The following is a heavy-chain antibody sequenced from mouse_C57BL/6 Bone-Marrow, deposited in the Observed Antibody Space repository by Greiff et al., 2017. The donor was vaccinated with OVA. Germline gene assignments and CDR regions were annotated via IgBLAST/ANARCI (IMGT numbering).Heavy chain of an antibody. CDR1: GFTFSDYY. Sequence: DVKLQESGGGLVQPGGSLKLSCAASGFTFSDYYMYWVRQTPEKRLEWVAYISNGGGSTYYPDTVKGRFTISRDNAKNTLYLQMSRLKSEDTAMYYCARHITTVDYAMDYWGQGTSVTVSS. J-gene: IGHJ4*01. V-gene: IGHV5-12*01. CDR3: ARHITTVDYAMDY. CDR2: ISNGGGST. D-gene: IGHD1-1*01.